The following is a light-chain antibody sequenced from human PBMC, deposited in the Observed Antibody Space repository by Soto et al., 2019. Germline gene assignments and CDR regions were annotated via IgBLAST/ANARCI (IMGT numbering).Light chain of an antibody. CDR2: GNT. CDR1: SSSVGAGYD. Sequence: QAVVTQPPSVSGAPGQRVTISCTGSSSSVGAGYDVHWYQHLPGTAPKLLIFGNTNRPSGVPDRFSGSKSGTSVSLAITGLQAEDEGDYYCQSYDNILSAVVFGGGTKLTVL. CDR3: QSYDNILSAVV. V-gene: IGLV1-40*01. J-gene: IGLJ2*01.